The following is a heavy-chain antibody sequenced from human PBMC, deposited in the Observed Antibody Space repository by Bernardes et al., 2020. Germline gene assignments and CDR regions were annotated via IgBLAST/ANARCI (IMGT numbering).Heavy chain of an antibody. D-gene: IGHD5-18*01. V-gene: IGHV5-51*01. CDR3: ARHGYSYALGF. CDR1: GYSFTSYW. Sequence: GASLKISCKGSGYSFTSYWIGWVRRIPGKGLEWMGIIYPGDSDTRSSPSFQGQVTISAEKSISTAYLQWSSLKASDTAMYYCARHGYSYALGFWGQGTMVTVSS. J-gene: IGHJ3*01. CDR2: IYPGDSDT.